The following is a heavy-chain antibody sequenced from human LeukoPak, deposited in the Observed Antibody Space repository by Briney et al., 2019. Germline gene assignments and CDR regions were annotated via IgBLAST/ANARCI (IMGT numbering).Heavy chain of an antibody. V-gene: IGHV3-23*01. CDR1: GFTFSNYV. D-gene: IGHD3-9*01. CDR3: ARGAYYNILTGYRGRFLGFDY. Sequence: GGSQRLSCAASGFTFSNYVMSWVRQAPGKGLEWVSAISGSGGSTYYADSVKGRFTISRDNSKNTLYLQMNSLRAEDTAVYYCARGAYYNILTGYRGRFLGFDYWGQGTLVTVSS. J-gene: IGHJ4*02. CDR2: ISGSGGST.